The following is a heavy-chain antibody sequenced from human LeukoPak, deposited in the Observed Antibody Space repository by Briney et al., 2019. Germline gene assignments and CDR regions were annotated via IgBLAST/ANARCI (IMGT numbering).Heavy chain of an antibody. Sequence: GASVKVSCKASGYTFTSYAMNWVRQAPGQGLEWMGWINTNTGNPTYAQGFTGRFVFSLDTSVGTAYLQISSLKAEDTAVYYCARIGNPHFYYYMDVWGKGTTVTVSS. CDR1: GYTFTSYA. CDR3: ARIGNPHFYYYMDV. CDR2: INTNTGNP. V-gene: IGHV7-4-1*02. J-gene: IGHJ6*03.